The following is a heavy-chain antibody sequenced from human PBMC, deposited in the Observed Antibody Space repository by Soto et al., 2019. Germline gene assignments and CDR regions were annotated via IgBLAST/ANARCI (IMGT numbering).Heavy chain of an antibody. CDR3: AREGVVVECAERNVSYYYGMDV. V-gene: IGHV3-48*03. CDR2: ISSSGSTI. J-gene: IGHJ6*02. CDR1: GFTFSSYE. D-gene: IGHD2-2*01. Sequence: GGSLRLSCAASGFTFSSYEMNWVRQAPGKGLEWVSYISSSGSTIYYADSVKGRFTISRDNAKNSLYLQMNGLRAEDTAVYYCAREGVVVECAERNVSYYYGMDVWGQGTTVTVSS.